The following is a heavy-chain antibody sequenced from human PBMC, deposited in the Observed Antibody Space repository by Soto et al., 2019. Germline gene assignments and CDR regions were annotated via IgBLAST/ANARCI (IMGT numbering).Heavy chain of an antibody. Sequence: EVQLVESGGGLIQPGGSLRLSCAVSGFTVSNNYMSWVRQAPGKGLEGVSVIYSGGYTAYGDSVKGRFTISRDNSKNTLYFQIEGPGPGATAVFSGATQPGGGGYWGQGTLVTVSS. CDR2: IYSGGYT. CDR3: ATQPGGGGY. CDR1: GFTVSNNY. D-gene: IGHD3-10*01. J-gene: IGHJ4*02. V-gene: IGHV3-53*01.